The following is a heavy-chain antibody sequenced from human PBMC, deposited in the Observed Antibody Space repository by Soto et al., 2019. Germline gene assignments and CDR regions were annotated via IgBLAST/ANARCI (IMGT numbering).Heavy chain of an antibody. V-gene: IGHV6-1*01. D-gene: IGHD2-15*01. CDR2: TYYRSKWYN. J-gene: IGHJ6*02. CDR3: ARVSSYCSGGSCYSGHYYYYGMDV. CDR1: GDSASSNSAA. Sequence: SQTLSLTCAISGDSASSNSAAWNWIRQSPSRGLEWLGRTYYRSKWYNDYAVSVKSRITINPDTSKNQFSLQLNSVTPEDTAVYYCARVSSYCSGGSCYSGHYYYYGMDVWGQGTTVTVSS.